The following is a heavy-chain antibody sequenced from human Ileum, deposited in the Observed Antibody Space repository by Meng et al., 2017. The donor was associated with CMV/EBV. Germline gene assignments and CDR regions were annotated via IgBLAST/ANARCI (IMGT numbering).Heavy chain of an antibody. CDR3: ARGWVLET. J-gene: IGHJ5*02. CDR2: MSPNTGNT. V-gene: IGHV1-8*01. D-gene: IGHD1-26*01. CDR1: GYTFTSSD. Sequence: QVQLVQSGAEVKKPGASVKVSCKASGYTFTSSDVNWVRQATGQGLEWMGWMSPNTGNTGYAHKFKGRVTMTRNTSISTAYMELSSLRSEDMAVYYCARGWVLETWGQGTLVTVSS.